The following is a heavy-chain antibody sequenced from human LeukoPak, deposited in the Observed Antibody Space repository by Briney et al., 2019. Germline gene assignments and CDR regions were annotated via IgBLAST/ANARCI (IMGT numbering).Heavy chain of an antibody. CDR2: IYYSGSS. D-gene: IGHD6-6*01. J-gene: IGHJ4*02. Sequence: PSETLSLTCAVSGGSISNYYWNWIRQPPGKGLEWIGYIYYSGSSNNNPSLKSRVTISVDTSKNQFSLRVNSVTTADTAVYFCARLSRGSSAGFDYWGQGILVTVSS. CDR1: GGSISNYY. V-gene: IGHV4-59*01. CDR3: ARLSRGSSAGFDY.